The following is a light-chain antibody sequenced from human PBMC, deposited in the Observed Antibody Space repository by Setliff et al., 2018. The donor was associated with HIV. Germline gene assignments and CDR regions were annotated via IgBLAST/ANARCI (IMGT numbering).Light chain of an antibody. CDR3: TSYTTSSTLV. J-gene: IGLJ2*01. V-gene: IGLV2-14*01. CDR1: RSDIGAYSY. Sequence: QSALTQPAPVSGSPGQSITISCTGSRSDIGAYSYVSWYQHHPGKVPKLIISEVNKRPSGVSARFSGSRTGNTASLTISGLQAEDESDYYCTSYTTSSTLVFGGGTKVTVL. CDR2: EVN.